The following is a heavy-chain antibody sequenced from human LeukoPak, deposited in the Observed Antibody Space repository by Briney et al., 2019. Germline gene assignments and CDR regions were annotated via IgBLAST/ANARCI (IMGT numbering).Heavy chain of an antibody. D-gene: IGHD4-17*01. V-gene: IGHV4-38-2*02. CDR2: ICHTGST. CDR1: GYSINSGYC. Sequence: SETLSLTCTVSGYSINSGYCWGWIRQPPGRGLEWIGGICHTGSTFYNPSLESRVTIVDTSKNQFSLRLTSVTAADTAVYYCARERGFYDDLTWGQGTLVTVSS. CDR3: ARERGFYDDLT. J-gene: IGHJ5*02.